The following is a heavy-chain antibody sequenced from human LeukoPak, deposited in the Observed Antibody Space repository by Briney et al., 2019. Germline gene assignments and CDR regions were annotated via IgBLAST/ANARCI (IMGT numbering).Heavy chain of an antibody. CDR2: ISSSGGST. V-gene: IGHV3-23*01. Sequence: GGSLRLSCAVSGFTFSSHAMSWVRRAPGKGLERVSAISSSGGSTYYGDSVKGRFTISRDNSMNTLYLQMNSLRAEDTAVYYCAKDPASSGWYSGWFDPWGQGTLVTVSS. D-gene: IGHD6-19*01. J-gene: IGHJ5*02. CDR1: GFTFSSHA. CDR3: AKDPASSGWYSGWFDP.